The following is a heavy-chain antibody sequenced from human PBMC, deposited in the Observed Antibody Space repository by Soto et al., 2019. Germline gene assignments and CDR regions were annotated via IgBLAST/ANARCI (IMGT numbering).Heavy chain of an antibody. CDR2: VWYDGSTK. D-gene: IGHD3-16*01. J-gene: IGHJ4*02. V-gene: IGHV3-33*01. CDR3: AREFSLALHL. Sequence: QLVESGGAVVQPGKSLRLSCSASGFIFSNFGMYWVRQAPGKGLEWVAVVWYDGSTKYYGDSVKGRFTISRDNSKNMVYLQMDSLRVGDTAVYYCAREFSLALHLWGQGSLVTVSS. CDR1: GFIFSNFG.